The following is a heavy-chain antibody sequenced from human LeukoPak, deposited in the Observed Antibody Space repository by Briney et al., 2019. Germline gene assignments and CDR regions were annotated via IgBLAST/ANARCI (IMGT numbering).Heavy chain of an antibody. CDR1: GFTFSTYG. D-gene: IGHD6-25*01. Sequence: PGGSLRLSCTTSGFTFSTYGMHWVRQAPGKGLEWVAVMWYDGSNTYYADSVKGRFTISRDNSKNTLFLQMNSLRAEDTAVYYCARTTGYSSGWDHYYYYGLDVWGQGTTVTVSS. CDR2: MWYDGSNT. V-gene: IGHV3-33*01. CDR3: ARTTGYSSGWDHYYYYGLDV. J-gene: IGHJ6*02.